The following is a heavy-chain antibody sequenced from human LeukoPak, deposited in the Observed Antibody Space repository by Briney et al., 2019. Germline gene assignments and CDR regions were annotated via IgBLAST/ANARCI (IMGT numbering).Heavy chain of an antibody. D-gene: IGHD5-18*01. CDR3: ARGWDTGYGYYGMDV. CDR2: IYDSGST. CDR1: GGSISSYY. Sequence: SETLSLTCTVSGGSISSYYWSWIRQSPGEGLEWIGYIYDSGSTNYNPSLRSRVVMSVDTSKTQVSLKVRSVTAADTAVYYCARGWDTGYGYYGMDVWGQGTTVTVSS. J-gene: IGHJ6*02. V-gene: IGHV4-59*01.